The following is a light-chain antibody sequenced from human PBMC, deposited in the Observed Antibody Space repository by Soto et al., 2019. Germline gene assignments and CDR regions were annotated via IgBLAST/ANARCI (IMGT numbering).Light chain of an antibody. CDR2: GAS. Sequence: EIVMTQSPATLSVSPGERATLHCRASQSVSSNLGWYQHKPGQAPRLLIYGASTRATGIPARFSGSGSGTDFTLTIIGLQSEDFAVYYCQQYNDWPPGYTFGQGTKVEIK. V-gene: IGKV3-15*01. CDR3: QQYNDWPPGYT. J-gene: IGKJ2*01. CDR1: QSVSSN.